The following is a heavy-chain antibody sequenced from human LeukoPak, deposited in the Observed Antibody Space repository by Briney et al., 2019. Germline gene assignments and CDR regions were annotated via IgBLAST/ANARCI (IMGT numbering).Heavy chain of an antibody. J-gene: IGHJ4*02. CDR1: GYTFTGYY. V-gene: IGHV1-8*02. Sequence: GASVKVSCKASGYTFTGYYMHWVRQAPGQGLEWMGWINPNSGNTGYAQKFQGRVTMTRNTSISTAYMELSSLRSEDTAVYYCARGQGSSGWYWGQGTLVTVSS. CDR3: ARGQGSSGWY. CDR2: INPNSGNT. D-gene: IGHD6-19*01.